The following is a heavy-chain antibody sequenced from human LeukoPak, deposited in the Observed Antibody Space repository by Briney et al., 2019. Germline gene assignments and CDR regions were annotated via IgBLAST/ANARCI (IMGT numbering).Heavy chain of an antibody. J-gene: IGHJ6*03. CDR1: RGTLNSYV. Sequence: SVKVSCKASRGTLNSYVISWVRQPPGQGLEWMGGIIPISGTTNYAQKFQGRVTITADKSTSTAYMELSSLRSEDTAVYYCATLCCGSYYMDVWGKGTTVTVSS. CDR2: IIPISGTT. V-gene: IGHV1-69*06. D-gene: IGHD2-15*01. CDR3: ATLCCGSYYMDV.